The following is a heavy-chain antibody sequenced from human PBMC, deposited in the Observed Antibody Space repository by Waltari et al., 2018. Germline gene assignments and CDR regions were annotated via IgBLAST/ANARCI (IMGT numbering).Heavy chain of an antibody. Sequence: QVQLQESGPGLVKPSETLSLTCTVSGGSISSYYWSWIRQPPGKGLEWIGYIYSSGSTNYNPPLKSRVTISVDTSKNQFSLKLSSVTAADTAVYYCATTRGSSWPFGYWGQGTLVTVSS. J-gene: IGHJ4*02. V-gene: IGHV4-59*08. CDR2: IYSSGST. CDR3: ATTRGSSWPFGY. D-gene: IGHD6-13*01. CDR1: GGSISSYY.